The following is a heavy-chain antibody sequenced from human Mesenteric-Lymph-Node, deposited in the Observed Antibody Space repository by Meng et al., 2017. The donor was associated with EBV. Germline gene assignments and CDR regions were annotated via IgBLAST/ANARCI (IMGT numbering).Heavy chain of an antibody. J-gene: IGHJ4*02. V-gene: IGHV3-23*01. Sequence: LGAGGGLVQPGGSQGLACASSGFSFNIYDMNWVRQAPGRGLERVSGISGSGGTRYYADSVKGRFSISRDNSGNTVYLQMNSLSVEDTAVYYCSNLPYSYWGQGTLVTVSS. CDR1: GFSFNIYD. CDR3: SNLPYSY. CDR2: ISGSGGTR. D-gene: IGHD4-11*01.